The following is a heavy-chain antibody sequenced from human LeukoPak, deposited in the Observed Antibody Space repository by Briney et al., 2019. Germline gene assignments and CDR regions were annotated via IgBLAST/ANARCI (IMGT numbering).Heavy chain of an antibody. CDR1: GFTFSTNA. J-gene: IGHJ5*02. Sequence: PGGSLRLSCAASGFTFSTNAMSWVRQAPGKGLEWVSTISDNGGSTYYADSMKGRFTISRDNSKNTLYLQMNSLRAEDTAVYYCARVVYCSSTSCYFSWFDPWGQGTLVTVSS. D-gene: IGHD2-2*01. CDR2: ISDNGGST. V-gene: IGHV3-23*01. CDR3: ARVVYCSSTSCYFSWFDP.